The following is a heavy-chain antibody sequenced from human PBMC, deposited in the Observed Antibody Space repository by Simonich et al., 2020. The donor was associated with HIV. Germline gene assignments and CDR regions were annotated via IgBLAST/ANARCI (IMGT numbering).Heavy chain of an antibody. D-gene: IGHD3-16*01. J-gene: IGHJ4*02. CDR1: GFTFSSYA. CDR3: ASGGSISSVWADDY. V-gene: IGHV3-30*07. CDR2: ISYDGSNK. Sequence: QVQLVESGGGVVQPGRSLRLSCAASGFTFSSYAMHWVRQVPGKGPEGVAVISYDGSNKYYADSVKGRFTISRDNSKNTLYLQMNSLRAEDTAVYYCASGGSISSVWADDYWGQGTLVTVSS.